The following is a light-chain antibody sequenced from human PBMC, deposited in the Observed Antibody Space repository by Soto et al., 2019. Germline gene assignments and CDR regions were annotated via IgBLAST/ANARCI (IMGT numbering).Light chain of an antibody. Sequence: DIVLTQSPGTLSLSPGETATVSCRASQSVTSGSLAWYQQKPGQAPRLLVYDTSSRATGIPDRFSGSGSGTDFTLTISRLELEDFAVYYCQQYGSSPLWTFGQGTKVEIK. CDR1: QSVTSGS. CDR2: DTS. J-gene: IGKJ1*01. V-gene: IGKV3-20*01. CDR3: QQYGSSPLWT.